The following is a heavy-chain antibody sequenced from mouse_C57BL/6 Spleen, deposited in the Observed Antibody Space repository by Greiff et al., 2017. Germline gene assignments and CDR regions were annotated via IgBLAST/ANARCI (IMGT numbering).Heavy chain of an antibody. CDR1: GFSLTSYG. V-gene: IGHV2-6-1*01. CDR2: IWSDGST. D-gene: IGHD2-2*01. Sequence: VMLVESGPGLVAPSQSLSITCTVSGFSLTSYGVHWVRQPPGKGLEWLVVIWSDGSTTYNSALKSRLSISKDNSKSQVFLKMNSLQTDDTAMYYCARQIYYGYGYAMDYWGQGTSVTVSS. J-gene: IGHJ4*01. CDR3: ARQIYYGYGYAMDY.